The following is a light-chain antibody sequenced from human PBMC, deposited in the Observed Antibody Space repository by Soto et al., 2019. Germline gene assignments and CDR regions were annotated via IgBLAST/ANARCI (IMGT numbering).Light chain of an antibody. J-gene: IGKJ4*02. CDR1: QSVSSN. Sequence: EIVMTQSPATLSVSPGERATLSCRASQSVSSNLAWYQQKPGQAPRLLIYGASTRATGIPARFSGSGSGTEFNLTISRKQSEDFVVYSRQEYTKLLRTFGGGT. CDR2: GAS. CDR3: QEYTKLLRT. V-gene: IGKV3-15*01.